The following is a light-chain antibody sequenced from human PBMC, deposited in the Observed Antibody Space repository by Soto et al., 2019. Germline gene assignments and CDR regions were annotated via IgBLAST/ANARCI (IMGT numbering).Light chain of an antibody. V-gene: IGKV3-15*01. CDR2: GAS. Sequence: EIVLTQSPGTLSLSPGERATLSCRASERLSSVYLAWYQQRPGQPPRLLIYGASNRATGIPARFSGSGSGTEFTLTISSLQSEDFAVYYCQQYDNWPTFGQGTKVDIK. J-gene: IGKJ1*01. CDR1: ERLSSVY. CDR3: QQYDNWPT.